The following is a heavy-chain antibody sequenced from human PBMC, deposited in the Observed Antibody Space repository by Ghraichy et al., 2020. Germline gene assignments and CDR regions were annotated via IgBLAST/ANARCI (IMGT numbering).Heavy chain of an antibody. CDR3: ARVGSSGFFLNFDY. V-gene: IGHV4-59*01. Sequence: SETLSLTCTVSGGSISSYYWSWIRQPPGKGLEWIGYIYYSGSTNYNPSLKSRVTISVDTSKNQFSLKLSSVSAADTAVYYCARVGSSGFFLNFDYWGQGTLVTVSS. CDR1: GGSISSYY. J-gene: IGHJ4*02. CDR2: IYYSGST. D-gene: IGHD6-19*01.